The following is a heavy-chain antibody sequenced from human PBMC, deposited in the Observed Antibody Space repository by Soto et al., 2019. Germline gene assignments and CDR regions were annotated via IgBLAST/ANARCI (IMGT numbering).Heavy chain of an antibody. CDR2: IYYSRST. V-gene: IGHV4-61*01. CDR3: ATSPRYSSSWYGYY. Sequence: QVQLQESGPGLMKPSETLSLTCTVSGGSVSSDSYYWSWIRQPPGKGLEWIGYIYYSRSTNYNPSLKSRVTISVDTSKNQFSLKLSSVTAADTAVYYCATSPRYSSSWYGYYWGQGTLVTVSS. CDR1: GGSVSSDSYY. D-gene: IGHD6-13*01. J-gene: IGHJ4*02.